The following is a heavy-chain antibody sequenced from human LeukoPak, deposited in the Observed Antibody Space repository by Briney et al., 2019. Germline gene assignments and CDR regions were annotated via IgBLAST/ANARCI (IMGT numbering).Heavy chain of an antibody. Sequence: SETLSLTCTVSGGSISSSSYYWGWIRQPPGKGLEWIGSIYYSGSTYYNPSLKSRVTISVDTSKNQFSLKLSSVTAADTAVYYCARLARCGSSTSCYVGAFDYWGQGTLVTVSS. CDR2: IYYSGST. CDR3: ARLARCGSSTSCYVGAFDY. D-gene: IGHD2-2*01. CDR1: GGSISSSSYY. V-gene: IGHV4-39*01. J-gene: IGHJ4*02.